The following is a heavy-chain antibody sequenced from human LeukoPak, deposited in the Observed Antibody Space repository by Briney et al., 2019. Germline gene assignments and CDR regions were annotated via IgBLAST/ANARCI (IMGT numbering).Heavy chain of an antibody. CDR2: ISSSSATI. CDR1: GFTFSDYP. V-gene: IGHV3-48*02. J-gene: IGHJ4*02. Sequence: GGSLRLSCAVSGFTFSDYPMNWDRQAPGKGLEWISYISSSSATIYYADSVKGRFTISRDNAKNSLYLQMNSLRDDDTAVYYCARGLAAAGNFDYWGQGTLVTVSP. D-gene: IGHD6-13*01. CDR3: ARGLAAAGNFDY.